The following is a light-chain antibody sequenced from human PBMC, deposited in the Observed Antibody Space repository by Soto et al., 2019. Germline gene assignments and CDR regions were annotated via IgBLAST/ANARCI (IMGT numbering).Light chain of an antibody. J-gene: IGLJ7*01. CDR2: GNS. Sequence: QPVLTQPPSVSGAPGQRVTISCTGSSSNIGAGYDVHWYQQLPGTAPKLLIYGNSNRPSGVPDRFSGSKSGTSASLAITGLQAEDEADYYCQSYDSSLSAGVFGTGTQLTVL. CDR3: QSYDSSLSAGV. V-gene: IGLV1-40*01. CDR1: SSNIGAGYD.